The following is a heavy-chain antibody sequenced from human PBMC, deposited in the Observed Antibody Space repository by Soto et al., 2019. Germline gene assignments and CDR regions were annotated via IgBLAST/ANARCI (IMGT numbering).Heavy chain of an antibody. CDR2: IYYSGST. V-gene: IGHV4-59*01. J-gene: IGHJ6*02. CDR3: ARERYYGMDV. Sequence: SETLSLTCTVSGGPISSYYWSWIRQPPGKGLEWIGYIYYSGSTNYNPSLKSRVIISVDTSKNQFSLKLSSVTAADTAVYYCARERYYGMDVWGQGTTVTVSS. CDR1: GGPISSYY.